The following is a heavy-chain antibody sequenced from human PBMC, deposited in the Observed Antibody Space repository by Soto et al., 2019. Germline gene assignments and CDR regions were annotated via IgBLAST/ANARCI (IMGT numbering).Heavy chain of an antibody. CDR1: GFTFTTYA. V-gene: IGHV3-23*01. CDR2: ISASGDIT. J-gene: IGHJ5*02. Sequence: EVQLLESGGGLIQPGGSLRLSCAASGFTFTTYAMRWVRQAPGKGLEWVSAISASGDITYNADSVKGRVTISRDSSKNTLYLQMNGLRAEATAIYYCAKDSNLFPGSSNHWGQGTLVTVSS. CDR3: AKDSNLFPGSSNH. D-gene: IGHD3-10*01.